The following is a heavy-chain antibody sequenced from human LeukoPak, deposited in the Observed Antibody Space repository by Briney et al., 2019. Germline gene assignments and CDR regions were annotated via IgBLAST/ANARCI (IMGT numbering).Heavy chain of an antibody. CDR1: GFTFSSYG. J-gene: IGHJ4*02. CDR3: ARGLGVLRKVVAARLY. V-gene: IGHV3-30*03. Sequence: GGSLRLSCAASGFTFSSYGMRWVRQAPGKGLEWVAVISYDGSNKYYADSVKGRFTISRDNAKNSLYLQMNSLRAEDTAVYYCARGLGVLRKVVAARLYWGQGTLVTVSS. D-gene: IGHD2-15*01. CDR2: ISYDGSNK.